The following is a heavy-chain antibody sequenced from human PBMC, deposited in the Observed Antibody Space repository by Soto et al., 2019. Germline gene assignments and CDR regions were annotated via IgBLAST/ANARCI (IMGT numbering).Heavy chain of an antibody. CDR1: GGSISSGGYS. Sequence: QLQLQESGSGLVKPSQTLSLTCAVSGGSISSGGYSWSWILQPPGKGLEWIGYIYHSGSTYYNPSLQSRPTISGDRSKNQFSLKLSSVKAADTAVYYCAWSESGIFDPWGQGTLVTVSS. D-gene: IGHD3-3*01. J-gene: IGHJ5*02. V-gene: IGHV4-30-2*01. CDR2: IYHSGST. CDR3: AWSESGIFDP.